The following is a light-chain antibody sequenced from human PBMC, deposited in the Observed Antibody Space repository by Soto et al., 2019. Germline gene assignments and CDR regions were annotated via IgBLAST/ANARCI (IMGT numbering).Light chain of an antibody. V-gene: IGKV3-20*01. CDR1: QSVSSSY. CDR3: QQSGSSPLT. J-gene: IGKJ4*01. CDR2: GAS. Sequence: EIVFTQSPGTLSLSPGERATLSCRASQSVSSSYLAWYQQKPGQAPRLLIYGASSRATGIPDRFSGSGSGTDFTLTINRLEPEDFAVYYCQQSGSSPLTFGGGTKVDI.